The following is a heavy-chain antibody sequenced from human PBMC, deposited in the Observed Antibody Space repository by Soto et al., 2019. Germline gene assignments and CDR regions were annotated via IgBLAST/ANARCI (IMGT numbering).Heavy chain of an antibody. V-gene: IGHV4-30-4*01. CDR2: ISNSGST. CDR3: ARLDYDPYSFDH. D-gene: IGHD4-17*01. CDR1: GDSISSDHYY. J-gene: IGHJ4*02. Sequence: QVQLQESGPGLVKPSQTLSLTCTVSGDSISSDHYYWSWIRQPPGKGLEWIGYISNSGSTYYNPSLNGRLSISLDTSKSQFSLNLSSVTAADTAVYYCARLDYDPYSFDHWGQGTLVTVSS.